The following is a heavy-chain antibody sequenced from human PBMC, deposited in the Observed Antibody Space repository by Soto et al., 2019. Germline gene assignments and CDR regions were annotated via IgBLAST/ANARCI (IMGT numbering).Heavy chain of an antibody. CDR3: AKGPIAVVGTGDAFDI. J-gene: IGHJ3*02. CDR1: GFTFSSYA. V-gene: IGHV3-23*01. CDR2: ISGSGGST. Sequence: GGSLRLSCAASGFTFSSYAMTWVRQAPGKGLEWVSGISGSGGSTYYADSVKGRFTISRDNSKNTLYLQMNSLRAEDTAVYYCAKGPIAVVGTGDAFDIWGQGTMVTVSS. D-gene: IGHD6-19*01.